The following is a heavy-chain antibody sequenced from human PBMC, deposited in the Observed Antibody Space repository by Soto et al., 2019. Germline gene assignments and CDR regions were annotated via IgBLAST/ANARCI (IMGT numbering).Heavy chain of an antibody. CDR3: APDYTGSDTGRDY. CDR2: IKSKANRYET. Sequence: EVQLVESGGGLVQPGGSLKLSCAASGFTFSGSAMHWVRQASGKGLEWVGRIKSKANRYETSYGESVKGRFSVSSDDSKNTAHLQMNSLKTEDTAVYYCAPDYTGSDTGRDYCGHGTLVTVSS. J-gene: IGHJ4*01. D-gene: IGHD1-26*01. V-gene: IGHV3-73*02. CDR1: GFTFSGSA.